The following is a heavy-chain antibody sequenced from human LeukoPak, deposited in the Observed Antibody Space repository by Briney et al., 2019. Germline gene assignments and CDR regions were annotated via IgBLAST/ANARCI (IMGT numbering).Heavy chain of an antibody. CDR2: IIPFFGTA. V-gene: IGHV1-69*05. CDR3: ERVAGYCTNGVCSLDAFDI. J-gene: IGHJ3*02. D-gene: IGHD2-8*01. Sequence: GASGKVSVKASGGTCSSYAISGGRQAPGQGRGWMGGIIPFFGTANYAQKFQGRVTITTDESTSTAYMELSSLRSEDTAVYYCERVAGYCTNGVCSLDAFDIWGHGTMVTVSS. CDR1: GGTCSSYA.